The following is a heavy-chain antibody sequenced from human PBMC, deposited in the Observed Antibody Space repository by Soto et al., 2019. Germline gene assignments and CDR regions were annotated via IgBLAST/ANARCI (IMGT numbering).Heavy chain of an antibody. V-gene: IGHV4-59*08. CDR3: ARHGPVYYYYYYMDV. CDR2: IYYSGST. J-gene: IGHJ6*03. CDR1: GGSISSYY. Sequence: QVQLQESGPGLVKPSETLSLTCTVSGGSISSYYWSWIRQPPGKGLEWIGYIYYSGSTNYNPTLKCRLTISVDTSKNQFSLKLSSVTAADTAVYYCARHGPVYYYYYYMDVWGKGTTVTVSS.